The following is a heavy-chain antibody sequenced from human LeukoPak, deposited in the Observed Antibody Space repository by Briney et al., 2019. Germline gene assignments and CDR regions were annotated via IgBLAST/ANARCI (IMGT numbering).Heavy chain of an antibody. CDR1: GYSFTSYW. V-gene: IGHV5-51*01. CDR2: IYAGDAGT. J-gene: IGHJ4*02. Sequence: GESLKISCKGSGYSFTSYWIGWVRQMPGKGLGGRGSIYAGDAGTRYSPHFQGQVTISADKSIRSDYLQWSSLTASHTAMYYCARHDGAYYGSGSSPFDYWGQGTLVTVSS. CDR3: ARHDGAYYGSGSSPFDY. D-gene: IGHD3-10*01.